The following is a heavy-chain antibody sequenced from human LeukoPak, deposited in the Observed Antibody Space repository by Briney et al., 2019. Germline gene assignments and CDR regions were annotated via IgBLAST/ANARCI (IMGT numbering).Heavy chain of an antibody. Sequence: PGGSLRLSCAASGFTFSSYAMNWVRQAPGKGLEWVSFISGSGGSTYYADSVKGRFTISRDSSKNTLYLQMNSLRAEDTAVYYCAKAGEGSGWYLGYFEYWGQGTLVTVSS. J-gene: IGHJ4*02. CDR3: AKAGEGSGWYLGYFEY. CDR1: GFTFSSYA. D-gene: IGHD6-19*01. V-gene: IGHV3-23*01. CDR2: ISGSGGST.